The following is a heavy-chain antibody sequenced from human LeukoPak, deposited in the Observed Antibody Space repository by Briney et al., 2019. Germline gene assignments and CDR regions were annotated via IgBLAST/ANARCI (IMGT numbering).Heavy chain of an antibody. D-gene: IGHD3-10*01. J-gene: IGHJ5*02. V-gene: IGHV4-34*01. CDR2: INHSGST. CDR1: GGSFSNYY. CDR3: ARIGVYGSGSYAPTNWFDP. Sequence: SETLSLTCAVYGGSFSNYYWSWIRKPPGKGPDWIGEINHSGSTYYNPSLKSRVTISVDTSKNQFSLKLSSVTAADTAVYYCARIGVYGSGSYAPTNWFDPWGQGTLVTVSS.